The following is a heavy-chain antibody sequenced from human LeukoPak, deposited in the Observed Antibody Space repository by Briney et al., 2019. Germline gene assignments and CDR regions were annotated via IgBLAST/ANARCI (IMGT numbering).Heavy chain of an antibody. CDR3: ARVGLGRYYYYYMDV. Sequence: SETLSLTCTVSGGSFSSHYWSWIRQPPGKGLEWIGYIYYSGSTNYNPSLKSRVTISVDTSKNQFSLKLSSVTAADTAVYYCARVGLGRYYYYYMDVWGKGTTVTVSS. D-gene: IGHD1-14*01. CDR2: IYYSGST. V-gene: IGHV4-59*11. CDR1: GGSFSSHY. J-gene: IGHJ6*03.